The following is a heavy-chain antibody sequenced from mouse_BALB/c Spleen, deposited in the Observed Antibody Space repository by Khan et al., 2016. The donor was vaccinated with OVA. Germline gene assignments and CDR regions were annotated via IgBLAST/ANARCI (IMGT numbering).Heavy chain of an antibody. CDR2: IYPGSDST. CDR3: ARGGWDVFAY. J-gene: IGHJ3*01. CDR1: GYIFTDYV. D-gene: IGHD4-1*01. Sequence: QVQLQQPGPELVKPGASVKMSCKASGYIFTDYVMNWVKQRTGQGLEWIGQIYPGSDSTYYNEKFKDKATLTADSSSSTVYMQLNSLTSEDSAVYFCARGGWDVFAYWGQGTLVTVSA. V-gene: IGHV1-77*01.